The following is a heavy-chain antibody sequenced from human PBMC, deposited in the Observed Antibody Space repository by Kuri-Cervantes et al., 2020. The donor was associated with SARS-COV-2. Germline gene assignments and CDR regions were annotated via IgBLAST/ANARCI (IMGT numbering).Heavy chain of an antibody. CDR1: GGSISSGSYY. CDR3: ARRGLGFGELFYFDY. CDR2: IYYSGST. J-gene: IGHJ4*02. D-gene: IGHD3-10*01. V-gene: IGHV4-39*01. Sequence: GSLRLSCTVSGGSISSGSYYWGWIRQPPGKGLEWIGSIYYSGSTYYNPSLKSRVTISVDTSKNQFSLKLSSVTAADTAVYYCARRGLGFGELFYFDYWGQGTLVTVSS.